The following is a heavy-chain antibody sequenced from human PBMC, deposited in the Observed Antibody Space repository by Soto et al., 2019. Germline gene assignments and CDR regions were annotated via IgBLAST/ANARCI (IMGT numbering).Heavy chain of an antibody. D-gene: IGHD1-26*01. CDR3: ARERQWEPLIY. CDR2: VSGYNRNT. Sequence: QVQLVQSGVEVKLPGASVKLSCKASGYSLSNYGLTWVRQVPGQGLEWIGWVSGYNRNTNYAQKFEDRVTMTSDAXXXXXXXXXXXXXXXXXXXXXCARERQWEPLIYWGQGTLLTVSP. CDR1: GYSLSNYG. V-gene: IGHV1-18*01. J-gene: IGHJ4*02.